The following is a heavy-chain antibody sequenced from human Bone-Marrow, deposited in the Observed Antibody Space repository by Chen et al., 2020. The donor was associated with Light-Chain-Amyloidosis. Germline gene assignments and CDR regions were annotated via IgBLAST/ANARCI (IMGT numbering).Heavy chain of an antibody. J-gene: IGHJ4*02. CDR3: AKGGTTEFYFAN. CDR1: GFSLSRYW. V-gene: IGHV3-74*02. Sequence: EVQVVESGGGLVQPGGSLRLSCVGSGFSLSRYWMHWVRQAPEKGLVWVARTNQDGSRIDHADSVRGRFTISRDNFKNTVYLQMNSLRADDSAVYYCAKGGTTEFYFANWGQGTLVTVSS. CDR2: TNQDGSRI. D-gene: IGHD4-17*01.